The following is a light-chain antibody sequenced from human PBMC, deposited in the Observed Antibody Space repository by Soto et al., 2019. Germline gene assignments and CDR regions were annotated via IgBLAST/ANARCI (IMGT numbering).Light chain of an antibody. CDR3: QHYNTYSQA. Sequence: TQSPSTLSATVGERVALTCRASQGISNYLAWYQQHPQSPPHLLFYTASTLTSGVPSSFSGSGSGTEFPLTISRLQPDDFASYYCQHYNTYSQAFGQGTKVDI. CDR1: QGISNY. CDR2: TAS. J-gene: IGKJ1*01. V-gene: IGKV1-5*03.